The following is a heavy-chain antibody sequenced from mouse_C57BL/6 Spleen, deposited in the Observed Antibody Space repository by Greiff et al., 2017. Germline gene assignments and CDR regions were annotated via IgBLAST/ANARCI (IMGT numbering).Heavy chain of an antibody. D-gene: IGHD4-1*02. CDR3: AINWDSFDY. CDR2: IYPRSGNT. J-gene: IGHJ2*01. CDR1: GYTFTSYG. V-gene: IGHV1-81*01. Sequence: VQLQQSGAELARPGASVKLSCKASGYTFTSYGISWVKQRTGQGLEWIGEIYPRSGNTYYNEKFKGKATLTADKSSSTAYMELRSLTSEDSAVYFCAINWDSFDYWGQGTTLTVSS.